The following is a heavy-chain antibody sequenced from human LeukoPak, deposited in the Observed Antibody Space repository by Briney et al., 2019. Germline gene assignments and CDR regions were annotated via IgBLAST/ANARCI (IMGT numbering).Heavy chain of an antibody. CDR2: ISYGGSNK. CDR1: GFTFTGYA. CDR3: ARDLGEVAYCSGGTCPFDY. V-gene: IGHV3-30-3*01. D-gene: IGHD2-15*01. Sequence: GGSLRLSCAASGFTFTGYAMHWVRQAPGEGREGVTVISYGGSNKYYADSVKGRFTVSRDNSKNRLYLQMNSLRAEDTAVYYCARDLGEVAYCSGGTCPFDYWGQGTLVTVSS. J-gene: IGHJ4*02.